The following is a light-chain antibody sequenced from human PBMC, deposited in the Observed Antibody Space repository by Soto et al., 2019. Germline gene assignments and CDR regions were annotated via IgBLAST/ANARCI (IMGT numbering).Light chain of an antibody. V-gene: IGKV3-20*01. J-gene: IGKJ3*01. CDR2: GAS. CDR1: QIVTSTY. Sequence: EIVLTQSPGTLSLSPGERATHSCRASQIVTSTYLAWYQQKPGQAPRLLIFGASSRATGIPDRFSGSGSGTDFTLTISRLEPEDFAVYYCQQYGSSPLTFGPGTKVDFK. CDR3: QQYGSSPLT.